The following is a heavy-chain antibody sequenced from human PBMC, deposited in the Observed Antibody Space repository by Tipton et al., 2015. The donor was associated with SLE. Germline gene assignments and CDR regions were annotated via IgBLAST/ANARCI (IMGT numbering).Heavy chain of an antibody. D-gene: IGHD1-1*01. CDR3: ARDNGGYGDFDY. J-gene: IGHJ4*02. Sequence: TLSLTCTVSGGSISSSSYYWGWIRQHPGKGLEWIGYIYYSGVTHYNPSLKSRVNISADTSNNQFSLKLISVTAADTAVYYCARDNGGYGDFDYWGQGTLVTVSS. CDR2: IYYSGVT. V-gene: IGHV4-31*03. CDR1: GGSISSSSYY.